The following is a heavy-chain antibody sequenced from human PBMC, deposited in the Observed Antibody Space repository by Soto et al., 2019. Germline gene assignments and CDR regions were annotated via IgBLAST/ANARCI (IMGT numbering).Heavy chain of an antibody. Sequence: SETLSLTCTVSGGSISSSTYYWGWMRQPPGKGLEWIASFFIGGNTYYNPSLKSRVTISVDTSKNQFSLKLSSVTAADTAVYYCARLVYDSSGYRSGWSQGTLVTVSS. V-gene: IGHV4-39*01. CDR2: FFIGGNT. J-gene: IGHJ4*02. CDR1: GGSISSSTYY. D-gene: IGHD3-22*01. CDR3: ARLVYDSSGYRSG.